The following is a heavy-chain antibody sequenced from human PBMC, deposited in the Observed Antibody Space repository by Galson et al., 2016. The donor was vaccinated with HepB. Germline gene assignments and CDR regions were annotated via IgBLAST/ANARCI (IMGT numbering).Heavy chain of an antibody. V-gene: IGHV3-64*05. J-gene: IGHJ4*02. CDR2: ISSVAGTT. D-gene: IGHD2-21*01. Sequence: SLRLSCAASGFNVSSYALHWVRQAPGKGLEYFSGISSVAGTTYYVDSVRGRFTISRDNSKNTLYGQMNSLRDEDTAVYFCVARKVRGFILVEYWGQGTLVTVSS. CDR3: VARKVRGFILVEY. CDR1: GFNVSSYA.